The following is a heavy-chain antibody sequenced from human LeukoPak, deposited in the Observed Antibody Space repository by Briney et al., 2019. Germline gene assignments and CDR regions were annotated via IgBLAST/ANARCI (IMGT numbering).Heavy chain of an antibody. CDR2: IYYSGST. Sequence: SETLSLTCTVSGGSISSYYWSWIRQTPGKGLEWIGYIYYSGSTNYNPSLKSRVTISVDTSKNQFSLKLSSVTAADTAVYYCARDHRSYYDFWSGTPYYGMDVWGQGTTVTVSS. CDR1: GGSISSYY. V-gene: IGHV4-59*01. D-gene: IGHD3-3*01. J-gene: IGHJ6*02. CDR3: ARDHRSYYDFWSGTPYYGMDV.